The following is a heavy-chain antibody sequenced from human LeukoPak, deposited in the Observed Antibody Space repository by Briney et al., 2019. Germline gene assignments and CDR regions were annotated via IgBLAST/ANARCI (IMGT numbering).Heavy chain of an antibody. CDR2: ISHDGMNA. CDR3: AKDGAQYSSGPECDP. V-gene: IGHV3-23*01. CDR1: GLHFSGTA. Sequence: GGSLRLSCAASGLHFSGTAMSWVRQAPGKGLGWVSAISHDGMNAYYADSVKGRFTISRDNSKKTVSLEISSLTAADTGVYYCAKDGAQYSSGPECDPRGQGALVTVSP. D-gene: IGHD6-19*01. J-gene: IGHJ5*02.